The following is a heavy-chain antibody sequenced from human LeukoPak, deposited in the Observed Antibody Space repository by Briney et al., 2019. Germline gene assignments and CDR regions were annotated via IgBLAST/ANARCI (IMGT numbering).Heavy chain of an antibody. V-gene: IGHV3-30*04. CDR2: ISYDGRTK. Sequence: GGSLRLSCAASGFTFNNFAMHWVRRAPGKGLEWVTVISYDGRTKFYADSVRGRFTISRDNSQNTLYLQMDGLRAEDTAVYYCARDRHYSDTTTYYFAYWGQGTLVTVSS. J-gene: IGHJ4*02. CDR3: ARDRHYSDTTTYYFAY. CDR1: GFTFNNFA. D-gene: IGHD2/OR15-2a*01.